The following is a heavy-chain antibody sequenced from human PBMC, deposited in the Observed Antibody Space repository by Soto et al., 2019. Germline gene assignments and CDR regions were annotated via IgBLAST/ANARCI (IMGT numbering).Heavy chain of an antibody. CDR2: IYYSGST. V-gene: IGHV4-59*01. CDR3: ARGSSWYLGDWFDP. CDR1: GGSISSYY. D-gene: IGHD6-13*01. Sequence: NPSETLSLTCTVSGGSISSYYWSWIRQPPGKGLEWIGYIYYSGSTNYNPSLKSRVTISVDTSKNQFSLKLSSVTAADTAVYYCARGSSWYLGDWFDPWGQGTLVTVSS. J-gene: IGHJ5*02.